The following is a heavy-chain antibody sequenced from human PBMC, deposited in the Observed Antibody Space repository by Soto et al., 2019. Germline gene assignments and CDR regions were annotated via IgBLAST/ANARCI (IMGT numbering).Heavy chain of an antibody. D-gene: IGHD2-15*01. CDR3: ARYCIGDNCYPGPYGMDV. V-gene: IGHV3-74*01. CDR2: INSDGSST. Sequence: HPGGSLRLSCAASGFTFSSYWMHWVRQAPGKGLVWVSRINSDGSSTSYADSVRGRFTISRDNAKNTLYLQMNSLRAEDTAVYYCARYCIGDNCYPGPYGMDVWGQGTTVTVSS. CDR1: GFTFSSYW. J-gene: IGHJ6*02.